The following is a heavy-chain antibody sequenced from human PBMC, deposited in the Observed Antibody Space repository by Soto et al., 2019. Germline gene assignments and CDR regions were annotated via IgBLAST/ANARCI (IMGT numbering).Heavy chain of an antibody. D-gene: IGHD6-19*01. CDR2: IWYDGSNK. Sequence: QVQLVESGGGVVQPGRSLRLSCAASGFTFSSYGMHWVRQAPGKGLEWVAVIWYDGSNKYYADSVKGRFTISRDNSKNTLYLQMNSLRAEDTAVYYCAREEQCLVRFVDYWGQGTLVTVSS. V-gene: IGHV3-33*01. CDR3: AREEQCLVRFVDY. CDR1: GFTFSSYG. J-gene: IGHJ4*02.